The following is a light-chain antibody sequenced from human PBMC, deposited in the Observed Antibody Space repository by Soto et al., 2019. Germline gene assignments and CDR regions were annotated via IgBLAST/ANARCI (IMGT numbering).Light chain of an antibody. J-gene: IGKJ2*01. CDR1: QSVSSS. CDR3: QARTNWPPYT. V-gene: IGKV3-11*01. Sequence: EIALTQSPATLSLSPGERATLSCRASQSVSSSLAWYQQKPGQAPRLVIYDASNRATGIPARFSGSGSGTDFTLTISILEPEDFAVYYCQARTNWPPYTFGQGTKLEIK. CDR2: DAS.